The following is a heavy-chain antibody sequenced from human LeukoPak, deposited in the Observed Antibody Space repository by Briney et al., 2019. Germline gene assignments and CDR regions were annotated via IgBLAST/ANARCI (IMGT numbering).Heavy chain of an antibody. CDR3: ARVSKYFGSGSHWYFDL. Sequence: SETLSLTCAVCGGSFSGYYWSWIRQPPGKGLEWIGEMNHSGSTNYNPSLKSRVAISADTSKNQFSLKLSSVTAADMAVYYCARVSKYFGSGSHWYFDLWGRGTLVTVSS. J-gene: IGHJ2*01. CDR1: GGSFSGYY. D-gene: IGHD3-10*01. V-gene: IGHV4-34*01. CDR2: MNHSGST.